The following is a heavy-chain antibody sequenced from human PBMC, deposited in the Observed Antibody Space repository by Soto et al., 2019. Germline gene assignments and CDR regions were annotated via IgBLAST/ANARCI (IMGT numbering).Heavy chain of an antibody. V-gene: IGHV4-31*03. CDR2: IYYSGST. D-gene: IGHD6-6*01. CDR1: GGSISSGGYY. CDR3: ARGIAAPYCWVL. Sequence: PSETMSLTSTVSGGSISSGGYYWSWIRQHPGKGLEWIGYIYYSGSTYCNPSLKSRVTISVDTSKNQFSLKLSSVTAADTAVYYCARGIAAPYCWVLWGQGTLVTVSS. J-gene: IGHJ4*02.